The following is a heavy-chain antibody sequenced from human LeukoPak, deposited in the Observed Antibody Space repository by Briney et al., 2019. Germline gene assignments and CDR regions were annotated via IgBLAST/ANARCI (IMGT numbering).Heavy chain of an antibody. J-gene: IGHJ3*02. CDR3: AKDRIWYSSGQDDAFDI. CDR2: ISYDGYTK. D-gene: IGHD6-19*01. CDR1: GFTFSNYG. V-gene: IGHV3-30*18. Sequence: PGRSLRLSCAASGFTFSNYGMHWVRQAPGKGLEWVAVISYDGYTKYYADSVKGRFSISRDNSRNTLYLQMNSLKTEDTAVYYCAKDRIWYSSGQDDAFDIWGQGTMVSVSS.